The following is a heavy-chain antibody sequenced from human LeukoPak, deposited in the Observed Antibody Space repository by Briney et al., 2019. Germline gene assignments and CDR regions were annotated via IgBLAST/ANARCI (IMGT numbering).Heavy chain of an antibody. CDR1: GGSISSSYYH. D-gene: IGHD2-2*01. Sequence: SENLSLTCTVSGGSISSSYYHWGWIRQPPGKGLEWIGSIYYSGSTYYSPSLKSRVTISVDTSKNQFSLKLSSVTAADTALYYCATQERRTSANTAKFDYWGQGTLVTVSS. CDR2: IYYSGST. V-gene: IGHV4-39*01. CDR3: ATQERRTSANTAKFDY. J-gene: IGHJ4*02.